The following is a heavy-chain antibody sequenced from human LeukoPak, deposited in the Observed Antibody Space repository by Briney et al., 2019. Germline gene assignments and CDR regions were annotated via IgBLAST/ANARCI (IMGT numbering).Heavy chain of an antibody. V-gene: IGHV3-30*03. Sequence: GGSLRLSCAASGFTFSSYGMQWVRQAPGKGLEWVAVISHDGSVKYYADSVRGRFTISRDNSKNTLYLQMNSMRADDTAVYYCARRTALEQYFDYWGQGTLVTVSS. CDR1: GFTFSSYG. D-gene: IGHD1/OR15-1a*01. CDR3: ARRTALEQYFDY. CDR2: ISHDGSVK. J-gene: IGHJ4*02.